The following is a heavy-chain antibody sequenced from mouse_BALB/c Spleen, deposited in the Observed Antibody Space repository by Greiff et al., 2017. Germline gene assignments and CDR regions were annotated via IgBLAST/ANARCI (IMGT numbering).Heavy chain of an antibody. D-gene: IGHD1-1*01. Sequence: QVQLKESGPGLVAPSQSLSITCTVSGFSLTSYGVHWVRQPPGKGLEWLGVIWAGGSTNYNSALMSRLSISKDNSKSQVFLKMNSLQTDDTAMYYCARDGGSSPWFAYWGQGTLVTVSA. CDR1: GFSLTSYG. J-gene: IGHJ3*01. CDR2: IWAGGST. CDR3: ARDGGSSPWFAY. V-gene: IGHV2-9*02.